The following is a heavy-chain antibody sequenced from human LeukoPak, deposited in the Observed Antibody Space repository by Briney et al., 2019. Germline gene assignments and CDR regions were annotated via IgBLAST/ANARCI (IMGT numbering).Heavy chain of an antibody. V-gene: IGHV4-34*01. CDR1: GGSFSGYY. D-gene: IGHD3/OR15-3a*01. CDR3: VKELDPTSWYYYGMDV. J-gene: IGHJ6*02. CDR2: INHSGST. Sequence: SETLSLTCAVYGGSFSGYYWSWIRQPPGKGLEWIGEINHSGSTNYNPSLKSRVTISVDTSKNQFSLKLSSVTAADTAVYYCVKELDPTSWYYYGMDVWGQGTTVTVSS.